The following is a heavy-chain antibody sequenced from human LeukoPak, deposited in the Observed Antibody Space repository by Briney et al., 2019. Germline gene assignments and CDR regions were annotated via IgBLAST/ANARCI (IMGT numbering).Heavy chain of an antibody. CDR2: INHSGST. CDR3: ARDGFRNDCTGDTCYLRGRATYYFDY. Sequence: PSETLSLTCSVYGGSFSGYSWNWIRLAPGKGLEWIGEINHSGSTNYNPSLKRRVTMAIDTSKKQFSLRLSSLTAADTAVYYCARDGFRNDCTGDTCYLRGRATYYFDYWGQGIQVTVSS. J-gene: IGHJ4*02. CDR1: GGSFSGYS. V-gene: IGHV4-34*01. D-gene: IGHD2-15*01.